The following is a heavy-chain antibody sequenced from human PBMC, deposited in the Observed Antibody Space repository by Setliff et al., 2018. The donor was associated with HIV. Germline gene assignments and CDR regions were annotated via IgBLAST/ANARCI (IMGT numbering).Heavy chain of an antibody. V-gene: IGHV4-34*01. Sequence: SETLSLTCSVFGGSFSGYYWSWIRQLPGKELEWIGEINHNGSSKYNPSLQSRVTISVDTSKNQFSLKVTSVTAADTAVHYCARATLLIRSWFDPWGQGTLVTVSS. D-gene: IGHD3-10*01. CDR2: INHNGSS. CDR3: ARATLLIRSWFDP. J-gene: IGHJ5*02. CDR1: GGSFSGYY.